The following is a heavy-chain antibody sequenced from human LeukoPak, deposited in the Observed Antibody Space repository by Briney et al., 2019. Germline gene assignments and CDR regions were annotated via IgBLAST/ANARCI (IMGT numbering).Heavy chain of an antibody. J-gene: IGHJ4*02. CDR1: GFTFSSYA. Sequence: RPGGSLRLSCAASGFTFSSYAMSWVRQAPGKGLEWVSAISGSGGSTYYADSVKGRFTISRDNSKNTLYLQMNSLRAEDTAVYYCARVRITGTTRFFDYWGQGTLVTVSS. V-gene: IGHV3-23*01. CDR3: ARVRITGTTRFFDY. D-gene: IGHD1-20*01. CDR2: ISGSGGST.